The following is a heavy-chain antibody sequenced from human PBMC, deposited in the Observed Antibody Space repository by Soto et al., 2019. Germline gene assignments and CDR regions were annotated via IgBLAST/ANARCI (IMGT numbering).Heavy chain of an antibody. D-gene: IGHD2-21*02. CDR1: GFTFSSYA. J-gene: IGHJ6*02. Sequence: GGSLRLSCAASGFTFSSYAMSWVRQAPGKGLEWVSAISGSGGSTYYADSVKGRFTISRDNSKNTLYLQMNSLRAEDTAVYYCAASAIRPKPGTVVTLKSYYYYGMDVWGQGTTVTVSS. V-gene: IGHV3-23*01. CDR2: ISGSGGST. CDR3: AASAIRPKPGTVVTLKSYYYYGMDV.